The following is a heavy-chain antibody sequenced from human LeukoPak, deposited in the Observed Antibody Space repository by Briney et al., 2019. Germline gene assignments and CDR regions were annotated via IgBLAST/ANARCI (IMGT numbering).Heavy chain of an antibody. D-gene: IGHD3-10*02. CDR3: AELGITMIGGV. CDR1: GFPFSDYG. Sequence: GRSLRLSCAASGFPFSDYGMYWVRQAPGKGLEWLAVISHDGNNKYYADSVKGRITISRDNSMNTLYLQMNSLRAEDTAVYYCAELGITMIGGVWGKGTTVTISS. J-gene: IGHJ6*04. V-gene: IGHV3-30*18. CDR2: ISHDGNNK.